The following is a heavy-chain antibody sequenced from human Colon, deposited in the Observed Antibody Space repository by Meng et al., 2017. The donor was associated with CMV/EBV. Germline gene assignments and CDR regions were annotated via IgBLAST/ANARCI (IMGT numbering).Heavy chain of an antibody. CDR2: ISSSSATI. CDR3: ASRYSYVGF. J-gene: IGHJ4*01. CDR1: GFNFRENY. D-gene: IGHD5-12*01. Sequence: LSCAASGFNFRENYMRWIRQAPGKGLEWISYISSSSATIYYADSVKGRFTISRDNAKQTLYLEMNNLRAEDTAVYYCASRYSYVGFWGHGTLVTVSS. V-gene: IGHV3-11*01.